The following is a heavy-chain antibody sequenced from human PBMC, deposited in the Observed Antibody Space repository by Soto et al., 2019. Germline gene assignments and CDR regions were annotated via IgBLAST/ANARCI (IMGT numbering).Heavy chain of an antibody. D-gene: IGHD2-15*01. CDR2: ISSSSSYI. CDR3: ARTDCSGGSCYEFQNEVGAFDI. V-gene: IGHV3-21*01. J-gene: IGHJ3*02. Sequence: EVQLVESGGGLVKPGGSLRLSCAASGFTFSSYSMNWVRQAPGKGLEWVSSISSSSSYIYYADSVKGRFTISRDNAKNSLYLQMNSLRAEDTAVYYCARTDCSGGSCYEFQNEVGAFDIWGQGTMVTVSS. CDR1: GFTFSSYS.